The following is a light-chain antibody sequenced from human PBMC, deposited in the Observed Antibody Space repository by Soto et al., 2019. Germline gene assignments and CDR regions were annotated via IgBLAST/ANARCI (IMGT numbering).Light chain of an antibody. V-gene: IGLV1-51*01. Sequence: QSAVTQPPSASGTPGQRVTISCSGSSSNIGSDTVNWYQQVPGTAPKLLIYDNNKRPSGIPDRFSGSTSGTSATLGITGLQTGDEADYYCGTWDSSLPVSVVFGGGTKLTVL. CDR1: SSNIGSDT. CDR2: DNN. CDR3: GTWDSSLPVSVV. J-gene: IGLJ2*01.